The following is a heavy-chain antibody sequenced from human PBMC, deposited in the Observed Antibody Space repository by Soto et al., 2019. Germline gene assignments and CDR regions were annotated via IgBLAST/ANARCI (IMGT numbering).Heavy chain of an antibody. CDR1: GDTFTDYY. D-gene: IGHD2-21*02. CDR3: ARGGHVVVVTAALDY. CDR2: VNPSGGHT. V-gene: IGHV1-46*01. J-gene: IGHJ4*02. Sequence: QVQLVQSGAEVKKPGASVKVSCKASGDTFTDYYIHWVRQAPGQGLEWMGTVNPSGGHTTYAQHFLGRMTMTRDTSTSTLYMVLTSLTSADTAVYYCARGGHVVVVTAALDYWGQGTLVTVSS.